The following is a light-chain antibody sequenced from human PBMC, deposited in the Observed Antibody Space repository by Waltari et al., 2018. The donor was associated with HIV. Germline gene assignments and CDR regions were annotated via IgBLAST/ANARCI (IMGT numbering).Light chain of an antibody. CDR2: DVS. Sequence: QSALAQPAPVSGSPGQSITISCTGPTSDVGTYNYVSWYQQHPGKGPKLVIFDVSHRPSGISDRFSGSRSGNTASLTISGLRAEDEADYFCSSYSTNTNNSPWVFGGGTKVTVL. CDR3: SSYSTNTNNSPWV. J-gene: IGLJ3*02. CDR1: TSDVGTYNY. V-gene: IGLV2-14*03.